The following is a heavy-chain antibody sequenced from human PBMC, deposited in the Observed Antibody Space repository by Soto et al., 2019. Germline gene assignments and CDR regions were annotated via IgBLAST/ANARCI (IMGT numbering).Heavy chain of an antibody. V-gene: IGHV3-15*01. D-gene: IGHD3-3*01. CDR2: IKSKSDGGTT. Sequence: PGGSLRLSCEASGFTFSNAWMNWVRQAPGKGLEWVGRIKSKSDGGTTDYGPPVKGRFTISRDEPKNMLNLQMNSLKTEDTAVYYCTTGDPSYDFWSGHTASYYYYAMDVWGQGTTVTVSS. CDR1: GFTFSNAW. J-gene: IGHJ6*02. CDR3: TTGDPSYDFWSGHTASYYYYAMDV.